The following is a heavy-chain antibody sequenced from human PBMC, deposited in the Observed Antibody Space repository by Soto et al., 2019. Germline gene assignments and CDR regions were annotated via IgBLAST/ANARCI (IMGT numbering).Heavy chain of an antibody. J-gene: IGHJ6*02. CDR3: ASSIVAEGIYYYYGMDV. Sequence: GGSLRLSCAAPGFTFSSYWMSWVRQAPGKGLEWVANIKQDGSEKYYVDSVKGRFTISRDNAKNSLYLQMNSLRAEDTAVYYCASSIVAEGIYYYYGMDVWGQGTTVTVSS. CDR1: GFTFSSYW. CDR2: IKQDGSEK. V-gene: IGHV3-7*03. D-gene: IGHD2-15*01.